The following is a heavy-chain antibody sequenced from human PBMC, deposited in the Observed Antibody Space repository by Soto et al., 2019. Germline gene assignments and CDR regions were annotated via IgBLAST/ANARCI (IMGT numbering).Heavy chain of an antibody. Sequence: EVQLVESGGGLVQPGESLKLSCAVSGFTFSGSAMHWVRQASGKGLEWVGRIRSKANNYATAYAASVKGRFTISRDDSKNTAYPQMTSLKSEDTAVYYCTRGYGDYVRDYWGQGTLVTVSS. V-gene: IGHV3-73*01. CDR3: TRGYGDYVRDY. CDR2: IRSKANNYAT. CDR1: GFTFSGSA. J-gene: IGHJ4*02. D-gene: IGHD4-17*01.